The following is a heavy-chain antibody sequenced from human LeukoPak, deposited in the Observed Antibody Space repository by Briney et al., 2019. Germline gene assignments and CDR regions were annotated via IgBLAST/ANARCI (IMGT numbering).Heavy chain of an antibody. J-gene: IGHJ4*02. CDR1: GFRFSDYY. CDR2: TRNNGNRYTT. D-gene: IGHD3-22*01. Sequence: GGSLRLSCAASGFRFSDYYMDWVRQAPGKGLEWLGRTRNNGNRYTTEYAASVRGRITISRDDSKNSLYLQMNNLKAEDTAVYFCTREFFYSDPSGFRTDCYFDYWGQGTLVTVSS. V-gene: IGHV3-72*01. CDR3: TREFFYSDPSGFRTDCYFDY.